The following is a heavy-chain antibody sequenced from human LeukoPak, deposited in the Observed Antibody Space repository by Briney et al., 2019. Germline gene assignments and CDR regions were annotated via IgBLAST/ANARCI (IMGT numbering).Heavy chain of an antibody. J-gene: IGHJ4*02. Sequence: SETLSLTCAVSGGSFSSGTWWSWVRQPPGKALEWIGEIYHTGSINYNPSLQSRVTISIDKSKNQFSLKLTSVTAADTAVYYCARFDGFWSGYSLWGQGTLVTVSS. CDR3: ARFDGFWSGYSL. CDR2: IYHTGSI. D-gene: IGHD3-3*01. V-gene: IGHV4-4*02. CDR1: GGSFSSGTW.